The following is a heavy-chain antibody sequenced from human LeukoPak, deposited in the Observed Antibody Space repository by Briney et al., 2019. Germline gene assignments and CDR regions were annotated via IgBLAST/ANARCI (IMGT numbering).Heavy chain of an antibody. J-gene: IGHJ4*02. D-gene: IGHD6-6*01. CDR3: ARAIAGRREDY. CDR1: GYTFTDLY. CDR2: INTRSGGT. V-gene: IGHV1-2*02. Sequence: ASVKVSCKASGYTFTDLYIHWVRQAPGQGLEWMGWINTRSGGTRYAQKFQGRVTMTRDTSISTAYMELSRLRSDDTAVYYCARAIAGRREDYWGQGTLVTVSS.